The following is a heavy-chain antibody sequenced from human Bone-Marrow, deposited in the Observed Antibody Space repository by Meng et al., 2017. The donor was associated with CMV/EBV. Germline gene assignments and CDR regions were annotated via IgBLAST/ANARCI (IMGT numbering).Heavy chain of an antibody. Sequence: GGSLRLSCAASGVTFSSYAMSWVRQAPGKGLEWVSAISGSGGSTYYADSVKGRFTISRDNSKNTLYLQMNSLRAEDKAIYYCAKDQTLIAARGYFDYWVPGTLVTVSS. CDR2: ISGSGGST. CDR1: GVTFSSYA. V-gene: IGHV3-23*01. J-gene: IGHJ4*02. D-gene: IGHD6-6*01. CDR3: AKDQTLIAARGYFDY.